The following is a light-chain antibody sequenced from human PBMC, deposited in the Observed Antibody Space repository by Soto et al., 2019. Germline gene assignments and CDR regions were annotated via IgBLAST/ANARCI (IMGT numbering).Light chain of an antibody. J-gene: IGLJ1*01. CDR3: SPYPGSNNFPYV. CDR1: SSDVGGYNY. Sequence: QSALTQPPSASGSPGQSVTISCTGTSSDVGGYNYVSWYQQHPGKAPKLMIYEVSKRPSGVPDRFSGSKSGNTASLTVSGLQAEDDAAYYCSPYPGSNNFPYVVGPGSNLTVL. CDR2: EVS. V-gene: IGLV2-8*01.